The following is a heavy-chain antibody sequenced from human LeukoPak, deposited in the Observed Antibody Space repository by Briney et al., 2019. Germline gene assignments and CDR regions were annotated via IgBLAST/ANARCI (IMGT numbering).Heavy chain of an antibody. Sequence: QPGRSLRLSCAASGFTFSSYGMHWVRQAPGKGLEWVAVIWYDGSNKYYADSVKGRFTISRDNSKNTLYLQMNSLRAEDTAVYYCAREPPSLRVVWGSYRYYFDYWGQGTLVTVSS. D-gene: IGHD3-16*02. CDR2: IWYDGSNK. J-gene: IGHJ4*02. CDR1: GFTFSSYG. CDR3: AREPPSLRVVWGSYRYYFDY. V-gene: IGHV3-33*01.